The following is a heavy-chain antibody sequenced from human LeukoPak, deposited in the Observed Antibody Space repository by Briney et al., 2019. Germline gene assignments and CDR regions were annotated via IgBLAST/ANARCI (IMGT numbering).Heavy chain of an antibody. V-gene: IGHV3-11*03. CDR3: ARITNWGFDY. D-gene: IGHD7-27*01. CDR1: GSTFSDYY. Sequence: GGSLRLSCAASGSTFSDYYMSWIRQAPGKGLEWVSYISSSSTSTNYADSVKGRFTISRDNAKNSLYLQMNSLRAEDTAVYYCARITNWGFDYWGQGTLVTVSS. J-gene: IGHJ4*02. CDR2: ISSSSTST.